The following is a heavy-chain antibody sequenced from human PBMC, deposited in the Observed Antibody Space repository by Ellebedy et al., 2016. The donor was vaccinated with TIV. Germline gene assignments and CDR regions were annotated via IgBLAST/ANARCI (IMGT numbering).Heavy chain of an antibody. V-gene: IGHV3-74*01. Sequence: GESLKISCAASGFTFSSYWMNWVRQAPGKGLVWVSRINSDGSDTNYADSVKGRFTISRDNAEKTLYLQMSGLRAEDTAVYYCARGVSYYHDSSGYGTVWGQGTTVTVSS. CDR1: GFTFSSYW. J-gene: IGHJ6*02. CDR3: ARGVSYYHDSSGYGTV. D-gene: IGHD3-22*01. CDR2: INSDGSDT.